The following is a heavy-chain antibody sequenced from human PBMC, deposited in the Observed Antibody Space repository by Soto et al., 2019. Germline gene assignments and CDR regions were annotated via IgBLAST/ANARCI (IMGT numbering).Heavy chain of an antibody. D-gene: IGHD3-22*01. CDR3: TRNPNYFDSPKD. Sequence: GGSLRLSCAASGFTYSSYAMSWVRQAPGKGLEWLSGISGSDDSTYYADSVKGRFTISRDNSKNTVYLRMNSLRAEDTAVYYCTRNPNYFDSPKDWGQGTMVTVS. V-gene: IGHV3-23*01. CDR1: GFTYSSYA. J-gene: IGHJ3*01. CDR2: ISGSDDST.